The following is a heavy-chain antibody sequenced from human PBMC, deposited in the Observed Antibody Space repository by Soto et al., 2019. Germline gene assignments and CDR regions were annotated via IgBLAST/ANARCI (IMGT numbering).Heavy chain of an antibody. J-gene: IGHJ4*02. D-gene: IGHD3-22*01. V-gene: IGHV3-30-3*01. CDR1: GFTFSSYA. Sequence: PGGSLRLSCAASGFTFSSYAMHWVRQAPGKGLEWVAVISYDGSNKYYADSVKGRFTISRDNSKNTLYLQMNSLRAEDTAVYYCARDQYYYDSSGYYGSFDYWGQGTLVTVSS. CDR3: ARDQYYYDSSGYYGSFDY. CDR2: ISYDGSNK.